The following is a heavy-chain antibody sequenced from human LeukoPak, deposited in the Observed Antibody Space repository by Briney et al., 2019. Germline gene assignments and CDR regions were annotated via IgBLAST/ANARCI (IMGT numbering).Heavy chain of an antibody. Sequence: GGSLRLSCGASGFTFSSYAVNWVRQTPGKGLGWVSGISGSGGTTYYADSVKCRFNISRDNSKNTLYVQMNSLRAEDTAVYYCARADSNWHLYYFDYWGQGALVTVSS. CDR2: ISGSGGTT. V-gene: IGHV3-23*01. CDR1: GFTFSSYA. J-gene: IGHJ4*02. CDR3: ARADSNWHLYYFDY. D-gene: IGHD6-13*01.